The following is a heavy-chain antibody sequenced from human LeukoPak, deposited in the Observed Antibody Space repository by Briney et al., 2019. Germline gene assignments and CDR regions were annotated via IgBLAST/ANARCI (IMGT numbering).Heavy chain of an antibody. CDR3: ARDRTGTGLSYYYMDV. J-gene: IGHJ6*03. CDR2: IYHSGST. D-gene: IGHD3-10*01. V-gene: IGHV4-38-2*02. CDR1: GYSISSGYY. Sequence: SETLSLTCTVSGYSISSGYYWGWIRQPPGKGLEWIGSIYHSGSTYYNPSLKSRVTISVDTSKNQFSLKLSSVTAADTAVYYCARDRTGTGLSYYYMDVWGKGTTVTVSS.